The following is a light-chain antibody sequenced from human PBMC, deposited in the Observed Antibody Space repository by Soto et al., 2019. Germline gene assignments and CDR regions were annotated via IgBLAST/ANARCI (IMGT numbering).Light chain of an antibody. CDR1: QSVLYSSNNKNY. CDR3: QQHNNTPPP. V-gene: IGKV4-1*01. J-gene: IGKJ1*01. Sequence: DIVMTQSPDSLAVSLGERATINCKSSQSVLYSSNNKNYLAWYQQKPGQPPELLIYWASTRDSGVPDRFSGSRAGTDFTLPISSLQAEDAAVYYCQQHNNTPPPFGQGTKVEIK. CDR2: WAS.